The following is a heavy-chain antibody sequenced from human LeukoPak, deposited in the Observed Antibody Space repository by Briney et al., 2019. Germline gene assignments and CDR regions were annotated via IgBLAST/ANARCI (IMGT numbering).Heavy chain of an antibody. CDR2: IGRGGGT. D-gene: IGHD6-19*01. J-gene: IGHJ6*02. V-gene: IGHV3-13*01. Sequence: GGSLRLSCAASGFTFSSYDKHWVRQAAGKGLDLVSLIGRGGGTHYPDSVKGRVTISIENAKNYLYLQVSSLTAGDTAVYYCARDSSGCGLDFWGQGTTVTVSS. CDR1: GFTFSSYD. CDR3: ARDSSGCGLDF.